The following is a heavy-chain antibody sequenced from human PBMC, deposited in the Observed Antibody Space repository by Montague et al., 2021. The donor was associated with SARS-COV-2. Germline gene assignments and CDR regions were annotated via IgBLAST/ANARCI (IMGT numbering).Heavy chain of an antibody. CDR2: VYYSGST. CDR3: ARFPTSYYYDSKAAPATPDAFDI. Sequence: SETLSLTCTVSGGSISSSSYYWGWIRQPPGKGLEWIGSVYYSGSTYYNPSLKSRVTISVDTSKNQFFLKLSSVTAADTAVYYCARFPTSYYYDSKAAPATPDAFDIWGQGKMVTVSS. V-gene: IGHV4-39*01. J-gene: IGHJ3*02. CDR1: GGSISSSSYY. D-gene: IGHD3-22*01.